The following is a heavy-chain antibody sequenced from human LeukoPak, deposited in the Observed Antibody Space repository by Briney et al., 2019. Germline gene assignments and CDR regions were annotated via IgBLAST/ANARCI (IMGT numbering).Heavy chain of an antibody. Sequence: GGSLRLSCEASGFTFSSYWMNWARQAPGKGLEWVASINHNGNVNYYVDSVKGRFTISRDNAKNSLYLQMSNLRAEDTAVYFCARGGGLDVWGQGATVTVSS. D-gene: IGHD3-16*01. J-gene: IGHJ6*02. CDR2: INHNGNVN. CDR3: ARGGGLDV. CDR1: GFTFSSYW. V-gene: IGHV3-7*03.